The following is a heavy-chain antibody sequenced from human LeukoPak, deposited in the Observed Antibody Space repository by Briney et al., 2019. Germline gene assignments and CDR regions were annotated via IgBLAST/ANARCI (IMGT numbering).Heavy chain of an antibody. J-gene: IGHJ4*02. V-gene: IGHV3-7*01. D-gene: IGHD5-12*01. CDR1: GFTFSYAW. CDR2: INQDGSKE. CDR3: VRDGGVSGYDLLDY. Sequence: GGSLRLSCVASGFTFSYAWMNWVRQAPGRGLEWVAHINQDGSKEYYMDSVKARFTISRDNAKNSLSLQMNSLRAEDTAVYYCVRDGGVSGYDLLDYWGQGTLVTVSS.